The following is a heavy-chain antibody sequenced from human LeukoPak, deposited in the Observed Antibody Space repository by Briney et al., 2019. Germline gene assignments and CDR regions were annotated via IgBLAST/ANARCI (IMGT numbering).Heavy chain of an antibody. J-gene: IGHJ4*02. CDR1: GFTFNNYG. V-gene: IGHV3-48*01. CDR3: ARDCRGDGYIPSPIDY. D-gene: IGHD5-24*01. Sequence: GGSLRLSCAASGFTFNNYGMSWVRQAPGKGLEWVSHISSSSSTIYYADSVKGRFTTSRDNAKNSLYLQMNSLRAEDTAVYYCARDCRGDGYIPSPIDYWGQGTLVTVSS. CDR2: ISSSSSTI.